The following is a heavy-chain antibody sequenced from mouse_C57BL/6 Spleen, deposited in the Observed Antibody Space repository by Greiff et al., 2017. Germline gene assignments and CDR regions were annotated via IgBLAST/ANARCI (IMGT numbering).Heavy chain of an antibody. CDR1: GYTFTSYW. Sequence: QVQLQQPGAELVMPGASVKLSCKASGYTFTSYWMHWVKQRPGQGLEWIGEIDPSDSYTNYNQKFKGKSTLTVDKSSSTAYMQRSSLTSEDSAVYYCARGRGRYFDVWGTGTTVTVSS. CDR3: ARGRGRYFDV. CDR2: IDPSDSYT. J-gene: IGHJ1*03. V-gene: IGHV1-69*01. D-gene: IGHD1-1*01.